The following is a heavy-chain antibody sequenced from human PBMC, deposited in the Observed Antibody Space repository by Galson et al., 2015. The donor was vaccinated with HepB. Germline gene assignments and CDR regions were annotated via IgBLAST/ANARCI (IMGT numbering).Heavy chain of an antibody. J-gene: IGHJ6*02. CDR1: GYTFTSYG. CDR3: ARDREVRNNYYYGMDV. Sequence: SVKVSCKASGYTFTSYGISWVRQAPGQGLEWMGWISAYNGNTNYAQKLQGRVTMTTDTSTSTAYMELRSLRSDDTAVYYCARDREVRNNYYYGMDVWGQGTTVTVSS. V-gene: IGHV1-18*04. D-gene: IGHD3-10*01. CDR2: ISAYNGNT.